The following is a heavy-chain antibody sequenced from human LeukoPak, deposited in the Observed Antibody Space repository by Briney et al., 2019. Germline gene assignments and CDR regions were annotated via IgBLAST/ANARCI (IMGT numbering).Heavy chain of an antibody. CDR2: INPNSGGT. D-gene: IGHD3-16*01. V-gene: IGHV1-2*02. J-gene: IGHJ6*02. CDR1: GYTLTGYY. CDR3: ARDPWGDFANPFYYYGMDV. Sequence: ASVKVSCKASGYTLTGYYMHWVRQAPGQGLEWMGWINPNSGGTNYAQKFQGRVTMTRDTSISTACMELSRLRSDDTAVYYCARDPWGDFANPFYYYGMDVWGQGTTVTVSS.